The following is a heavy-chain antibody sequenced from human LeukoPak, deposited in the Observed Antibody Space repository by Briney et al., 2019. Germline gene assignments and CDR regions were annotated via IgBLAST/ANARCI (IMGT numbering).Heavy chain of an antibody. CDR3: ARVYSSGWYWWFDP. J-gene: IGHJ5*02. D-gene: IGHD6-19*01. CDR2: ISAYNGNT. Sequence: ASVKVSCKASGYTFTSYGISWVRQGPGQGLEWMGWISAYNGNTNYAQKLRGRVTMTTDTSTSTAYMELRSLRSDDTAVYYCARVYSSGWYWWFDPWGQGTLVTVSS. CDR1: GYTFTSYG. V-gene: IGHV1-18*01.